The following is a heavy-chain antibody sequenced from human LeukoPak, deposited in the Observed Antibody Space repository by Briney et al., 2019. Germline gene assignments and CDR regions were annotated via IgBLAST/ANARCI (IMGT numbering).Heavy chain of an antibody. J-gene: IGHJ5*02. CDR2: IYYSGST. CDR1: GGSFSGYY. D-gene: IGHD1-7*01. CDR3: ARHVQYVYNWNYGWFDP. V-gene: IGHV4-59*08. Sequence: PSETLSLTCAVYGGSFSGYYWSWIRQPPGKGLEWIGYIYYSGSTNYNPSLKSRVTISVDTSKNQFSLKLSSVTAADTAVYCCARHVQYVYNWNYGWFDPWGQGTLVTVSS.